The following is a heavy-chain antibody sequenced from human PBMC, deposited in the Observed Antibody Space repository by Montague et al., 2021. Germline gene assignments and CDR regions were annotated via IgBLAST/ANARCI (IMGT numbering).Heavy chain of an antibody. CDR1: GASITSNIYY. CDR3: ARVFSSWYVGWFNP. Sequence: SETLSLTCTVSGASITSNIYYWGWIRQSPGKGLEWIGSIYYSGNSFYQPSLKSRITMAVDTSKNQFSLKLSSVTAADTAIYYCARVFSSWYVGWFNPGGQGTLVPV. V-gene: IGHV4-39*07. D-gene: IGHD6-13*01. CDR2: IYYSGNS. J-gene: IGHJ5*02.